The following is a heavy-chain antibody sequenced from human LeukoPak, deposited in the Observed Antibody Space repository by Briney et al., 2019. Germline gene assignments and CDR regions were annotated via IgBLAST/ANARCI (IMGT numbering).Heavy chain of an antibody. CDR2: ISGSGGST. Sequence: GGSLRLSCAASGFTFDDYAMYWVRQAPGKGLEWVSVISGSGGSTYYADSVKGRFTISRDNSKNTLYLQMNSLRAEDTAVYYCAKASSGYSSGWNGLFDYWGQGTLVTVSS. J-gene: IGHJ4*02. CDR1: GFTFDDYA. V-gene: IGHV3-23*01. CDR3: AKASSGYSSGWNGLFDY. D-gene: IGHD6-19*01.